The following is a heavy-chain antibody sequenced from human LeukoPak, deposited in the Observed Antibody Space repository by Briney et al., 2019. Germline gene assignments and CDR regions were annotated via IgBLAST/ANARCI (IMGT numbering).Heavy chain of an antibody. CDR1: GYTFTGYY. D-gene: IGHD2-2*01. J-gene: IGHJ5*02. CDR3: ASESACGTTNCLAPADWLDP. CDR2: ISPNSGDT. V-gene: IGHV1-2*02. Sequence: ASVKVSCKASGYTFTGYYMHWVRQAPGQGLEWMGWISPNSGDTDIAQKFQGRVTMTRDTSIATSYMEVDSLTSDDTAVYYCASESACGTTNCLAPADWLDPWGQGTLVIVSS.